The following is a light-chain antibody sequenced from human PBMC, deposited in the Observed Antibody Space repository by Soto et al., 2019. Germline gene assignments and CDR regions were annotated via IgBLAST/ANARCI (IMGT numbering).Light chain of an antibody. CDR2: DAS. J-gene: IGKJ5*01. Sequence: EVVSTQSPATLSLSPGERATLSCRASQSVSRFLAWYQQKPGQAPRLLIFDASNRATGIPARFSASGSGTDFTLTISSLESEDSAVYYCQQRSDWPITFGQGTRLDI. V-gene: IGKV3-11*01. CDR1: QSVSRF. CDR3: QQRSDWPIT.